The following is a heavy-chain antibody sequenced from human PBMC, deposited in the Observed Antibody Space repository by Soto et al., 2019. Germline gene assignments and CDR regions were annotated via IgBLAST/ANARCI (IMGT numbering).Heavy chain of an antibody. CDR2: IYYSGST. V-gene: IGHV4-59*08. J-gene: IGHJ4*02. CDR3: ARSPGYYFDY. D-gene: IGHD7-27*01. Sequence: SETLSLTCTVSGSSISSYYWSWIRQPPGKGLEWIGYIYYSGSTNYNPSPKSRVTISVDTSKNQFSLKLSSVTAADTAVYYCARSPGYYFDYWGQGTLVTVSS. CDR1: GSSISSYY.